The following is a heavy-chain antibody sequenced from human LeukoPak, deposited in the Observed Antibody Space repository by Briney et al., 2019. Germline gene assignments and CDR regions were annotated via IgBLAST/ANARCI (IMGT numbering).Heavy chain of an antibody. J-gene: IGHJ4*02. CDR1: GFTFSSYS. D-gene: IGHD5-24*01. CDR2: ISSSSSYI. V-gene: IGHV3-21*01. Sequence: GGSLRLSCAASGFTFSSYSMNWVRQAPGKGLEWVSSISSSSSYIYYADSVEGRFTISRDNAKNSLYLQMNSLRAEDTAVYYCARDPTEMATWGVDYWGQGTLVTVSS. CDR3: ARDPTEMATWGVDY.